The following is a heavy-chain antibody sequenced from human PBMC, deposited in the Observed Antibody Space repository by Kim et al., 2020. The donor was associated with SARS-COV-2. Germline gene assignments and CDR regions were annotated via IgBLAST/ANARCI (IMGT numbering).Heavy chain of an antibody. Sequence: SETLSLTCTVSGGSIRSYYWSWIRQPPGKGLEWIGYIYHSGSTNYNPSLKSRVTISVDTSKNQFSLKLSSVTAADTAVYYCARVAYSGYDDAGVDYWGQGTLVTVSS. CDR1: GGSIRSYY. CDR3: ARVAYSGYDDAGVDY. CDR2: IYHSGST. V-gene: IGHV4-59*13. J-gene: IGHJ4*02. D-gene: IGHD5-12*01.